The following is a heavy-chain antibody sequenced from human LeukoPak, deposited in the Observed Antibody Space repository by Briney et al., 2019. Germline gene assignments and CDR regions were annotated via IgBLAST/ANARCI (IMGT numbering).Heavy chain of an antibody. CDR3: ARHVQSRGGVDY. V-gene: IGHV4-59*05. CDR1: GGSISSYY. Sequence: SETLSLTCTVSGGSISSYYWNWIRQPPGKGLKWIGSIFYSGSTYYNPSLKSRVTISVDTSKNQFSLKLSSVTAADTAVYYCARHVQSRGGVDYWGQGTLVTVSS. CDR2: IFYSGST. J-gene: IGHJ4*02. D-gene: IGHD1-1*01.